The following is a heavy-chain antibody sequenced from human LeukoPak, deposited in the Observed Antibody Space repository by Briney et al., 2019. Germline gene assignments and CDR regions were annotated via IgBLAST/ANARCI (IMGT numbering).Heavy chain of an antibody. CDR3: ARDFSETLGV. V-gene: IGHV3-21*01. CDR1: GFTFSRYA. Sequence: GGSLRLSCAASGFTFSRYAMNWVRQAPGKGLEWVSSISASSAYMYYAASVKGRHTISRDNAKNSLYLQMNSLRAEDTAVYYCARDFSETLGVWGQGTLVTVSS. CDR2: ISASSAYM. D-gene: IGHD3-10*01. J-gene: IGHJ4*02.